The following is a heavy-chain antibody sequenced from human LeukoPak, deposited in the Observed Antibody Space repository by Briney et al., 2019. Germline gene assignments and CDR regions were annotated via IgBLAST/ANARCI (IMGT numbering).Heavy chain of an antibody. CDR3: AKDRWATATTSYFDY. Sequence: GGSLRLSCAASGFTFSSYGMHWVRQAPGKGLEWVAVISFDGSNTYYADSVKGRFTISRDNSKNTLYLQMNSLRAEDTAMYYCAKDRWATATTSYFDYWGQGTLVTVSS. J-gene: IGHJ4*02. D-gene: IGHD4-17*01. CDR1: GFTFSSYG. CDR2: ISFDGSNT. V-gene: IGHV3-30*18.